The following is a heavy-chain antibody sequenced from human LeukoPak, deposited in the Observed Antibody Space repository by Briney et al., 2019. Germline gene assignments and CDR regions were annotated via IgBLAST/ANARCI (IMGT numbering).Heavy chain of an antibody. Sequence: PGGSLRLSCAASGFSFSSYSMNWVRQAPGKGLEWVSYISHTGSTMSYADSVKGRFTISRDSSKNTVYLQMNSLRVEDTAVYYCARARVYDILTGPHAFDNWGQGTMVTVSS. CDR2: ISHTGSTM. J-gene: IGHJ3*02. V-gene: IGHV3-48*01. D-gene: IGHD3-9*01. CDR3: ARARVYDILTGPHAFDN. CDR1: GFSFSSYS.